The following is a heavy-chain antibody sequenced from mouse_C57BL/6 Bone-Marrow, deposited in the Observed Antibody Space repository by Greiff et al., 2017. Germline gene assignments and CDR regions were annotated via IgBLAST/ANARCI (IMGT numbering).Heavy chain of an antibody. D-gene: IGHD1-1*01. J-gene: IGHJ4*01. Sequence: VKLQQPGAELVKPGASVKLSCKASGYTFTSYWMHWVKQRPGQGLEWIGMIHPNSGSTNYNEKFKSKATLTVDKSSSTAYMQLSSLTSEDSAVYDCARAKYYGGSSCPMDYWGQGTPVTVS. CDR3: ARAKYYGGSSCPMDY. V-gene: IGHV1-64*01. CDR1: GYTFTSYW. CDR2: IHPNSGST.